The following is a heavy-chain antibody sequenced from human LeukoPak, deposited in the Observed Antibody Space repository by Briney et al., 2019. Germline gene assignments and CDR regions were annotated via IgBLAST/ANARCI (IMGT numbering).Heavy chain of an antibody. CDR3: ARDHCIGGAWFPCNNWLDP. D-gene: IGHD1-26*01. CDR2: IYTSGST. J-gene: IGHJ5*02. V-gene: IGHV4-4*07. CDR1: RGPLSSYY. Sequence: PSETLPLTRTVSRGPLSSYYWSWLRQPAGKGLEWIGRIYTSGSTNYNPSLNSRVTISVDTSKNQFSLKLSSVTAADAAVYYCARDHCIGGAWFPCNNWLDPWGQGTLVTVSS.